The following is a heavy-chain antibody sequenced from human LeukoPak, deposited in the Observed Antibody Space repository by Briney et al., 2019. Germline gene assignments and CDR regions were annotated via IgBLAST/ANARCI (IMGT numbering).Heavy chain of an antibody. CDR1: GFTFSSYS. V-gene: IGHV3-21*01. D-gene: IGHD2-2*02. CDR3: ARDLPILWFDP. Sequence: GGSLRLSCAASGFTFSSYSMNWVRQAPGKGLEWVSSISSSSSYIYYADSVKGRFTISRDNAKNSLYLQMNSLRAEDTAVYYCARDLPILWFDPWGQGTLVTVSS. CDR2: ISSSSSYI. J-gene: IGHJ5*02.